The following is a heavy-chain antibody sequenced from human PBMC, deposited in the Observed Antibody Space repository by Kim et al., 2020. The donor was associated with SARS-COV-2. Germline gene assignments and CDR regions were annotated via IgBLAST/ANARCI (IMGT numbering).Heavy chain of an antibody. D-gene: IGHD6-13*01. Sequence: SETLSLTCAVYGGSFSGYYWSWIRQPPGKGLEWIGEINDSGRTNYNPSLKSRVTISVDTSKNQFSLKLSSVTAADTAVYYCARGRDECSSWYNYYYYGMDVWGQGTTVTVSS. V-gene: IGHV4-34*01. J-gene: IGHJ6*02. CDR1: GGSFSGYY. CDR3: ARGRDECSSWYNYYYYGMDV. CDR2: INDSGRT.